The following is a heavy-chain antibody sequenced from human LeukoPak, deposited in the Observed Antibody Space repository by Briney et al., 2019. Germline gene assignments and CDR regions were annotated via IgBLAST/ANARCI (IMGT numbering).Heavy chain of an antibody. CDR3: SVWFGELSH. CDR1: GYTFTDYN. J-gene: IGHJ4*02. V-gene: IGHV1-2*02. D-gene: IGHD3-10*01. Sequence: ASVKVSCKTSGYTFTDYNIHWVRQAPGQGLEWMGWISPNSGGTNYAQRFQGMVTITRDTSISTAYMDLSSLKSYDTATYYCSVWFGELSHWGQGTLVTVSS. CDR2: ISPNSGGT.